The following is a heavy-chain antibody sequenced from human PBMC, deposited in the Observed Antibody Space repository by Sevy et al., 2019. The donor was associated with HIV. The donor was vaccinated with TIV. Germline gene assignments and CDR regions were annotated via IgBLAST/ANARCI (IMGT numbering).Heavy chain of an antibody. Sequence: GWSLRLSCAASGFTVSSTYMSWVRQAPGKGLEWVSVLYSGGSTYYADSVKGRFTISRDNSKNTLYLQMNSLRAEDTAVYFCARSPGFLFDFWGQGTLVTVSS. V-gene: IGHV3-53*01. J-gene: IGHJ4*02. D-gene: IGHD3-10*01. CDR2: LYSGGST. CDR3: ARSPGFLFDF. CDR1: GFTVSSTY.